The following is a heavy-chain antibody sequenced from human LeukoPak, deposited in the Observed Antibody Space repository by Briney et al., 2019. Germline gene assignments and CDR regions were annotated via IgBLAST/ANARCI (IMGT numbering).Heavy chain of an antibody. CDR2: IFGSSGSA. CDR1: GFTFSSYA. J-gene: IGHJ4*02. V-gene: IGHV3-23*01. D-gene: IGHD6-19*01. CDR3: GKTTTGYSSGRSPAWPVDY. Sequence: GGSLRLSCTASGFTFSSYAMYWVRQAPGKGLEWVSGIFGSSGSAHYADSVKGRFTISRDNSQNTVYLQMNSLRAEDTAVYYCGKTTTGYSSGRSPAWPVDYWGQGTLVTVSS.